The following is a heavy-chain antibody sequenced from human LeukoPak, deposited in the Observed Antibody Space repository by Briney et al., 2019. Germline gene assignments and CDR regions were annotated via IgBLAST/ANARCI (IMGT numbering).Heavy chain of an antibody. J-gene: IGHJ4*02. V-gene: IGHV3-23*01. Sequence: GGSLRLSCAASGFTFSSYAMSWVSQAPGKGLEWVSAISGSGGSTYYADSVKGRFTISRDNSKNTLYLQMNSLRAEDTAVYYCAKVGNGRVTAIGIPDYWGQGTLVTVSS. D-gene: IGHD2-21*02. CDR2: ISGSGGST. CDR1: GFTFSSYA. CDR3: AKVGNGRVTAIGIPDY.